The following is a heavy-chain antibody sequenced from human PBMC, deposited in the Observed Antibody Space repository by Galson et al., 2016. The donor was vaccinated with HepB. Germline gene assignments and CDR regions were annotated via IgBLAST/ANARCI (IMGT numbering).Heavy chain of an antibody. CDR1: GGSFSGYY. CDR3: ARAVGSGWYRDFDY. CDR2: IHHSGSI. Sequence: ETLSLTCAVYGGSFSGYYWSWIRQPPGKGLEWIGEIHHSGSINYNQSLQSRVIISPDTSNNQFPLRLSSVTASDTAVYYCARAVGSGWYRDFDYWGQGTLVTVSS. D-gene: IGHD6-19*01. V-gene: IGHV4-34*01. J-gene: IGHJ4*02.